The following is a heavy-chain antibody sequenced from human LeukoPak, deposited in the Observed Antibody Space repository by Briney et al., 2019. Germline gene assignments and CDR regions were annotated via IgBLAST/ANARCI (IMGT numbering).Heavy chain of an antibody. CDR3: AKGISADGYNFERGADY. Sequence: GGSLRLSCAVSGFSVSTKYMNWVRQAPGKGLEWVSAISGSGGSTYYADSVKGQFTISRDNSKNTLFLQMNSLKVEDTAMYYCAKGISADGYNFERGADYWGQGTLVTVSS. D-gene: IGHD5-24*01. CDR1: GFSVSTKY. J-gene: IGHJ4*02. CDR2: ISGSGGST. V-gene: IGHV3-23*01.